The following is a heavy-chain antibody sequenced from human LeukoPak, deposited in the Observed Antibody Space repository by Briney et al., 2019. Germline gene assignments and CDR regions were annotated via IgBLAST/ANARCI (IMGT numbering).Heavy chain of an antibody. CDR1: GFTFSSYW. CDR2: IKQDGSEK. Sequence: PGGSLRLSCAASGFTFSSYWMSWVRQAPGKGLEWVANIKQDGSEKYYVDSVKGRFTISRDNAKNSLYLQMNSLRAEDTAVYYCARDRFGLMVRGVIPLYWGQGTLVTVSS. CDR3: ARDRFGLMVRGVIPLY. V-gene: IGHV3-7*04. D-gene: IGHD3-10*01. J-gene: IGHJ4*02.